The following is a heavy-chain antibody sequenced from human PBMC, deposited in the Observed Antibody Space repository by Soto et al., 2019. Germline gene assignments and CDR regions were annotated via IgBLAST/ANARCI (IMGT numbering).Heavy chain of an antibody. CDR1: GFTFTRYS. CDR3: ARESEDLTSNFDY. J-gene: IGHJ4*02. V-gene: IGHV3-21*06. Sequence: EVQLVESGGGLVKPGGSLRLSCAASGFTFTRYSMNWVRQAPGKGLEWVSSISSTTNYIYYGDAMKGRFTISRDKAKNSLYLEMISLRAEDTAVYYCARESEDLTSNFDYWGQGTLVTVSS. CDR2: ISSTTNYI.